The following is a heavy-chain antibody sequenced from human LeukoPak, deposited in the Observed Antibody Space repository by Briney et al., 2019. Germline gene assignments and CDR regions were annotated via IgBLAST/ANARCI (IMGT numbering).Heavy chain of an antibody. CDR3: AKGPSFYDFWSGYYVPPDY. J-gene: IGHJ4*02. V-gene: IGHV3-43*02. CDR2: ISGDGGST. Sequence: GGSLRLSCAASGFTFDDCAMHWVRQAPGKGLEWVSLISGDGGSTYYADSVKGRFTISRDNSKNSLYLQMNSLRTEDTALYYCAKGPSFYDFWSGYYVPPDYWGQGTLVTVSS. CDR1: GFTFDDCA. D-gene: IGHD3-3*01.